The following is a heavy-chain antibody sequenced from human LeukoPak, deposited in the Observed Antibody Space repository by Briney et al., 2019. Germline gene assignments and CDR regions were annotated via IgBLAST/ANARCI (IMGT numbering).Heavy chain of an antibody. CDR2: ISYDGSNK. J-gene: IGHJ4*02. CDR1: GFTFSSYA. Sequence: GGSLRLSCAASGFTFSSYAMHWVRQAPGKGLEWVAVISYDGSNKYYADSVKGRFTISRDNSKNTLYLQMNSLRAEDTAVYYCAKDLAIIMKQQLPDYWGQGTLVTVSS. V-gene: IGHV3-30-3*01. CDR3: AKDLAIIMKQQLPDY. D-gene: IGHD6-13*01.